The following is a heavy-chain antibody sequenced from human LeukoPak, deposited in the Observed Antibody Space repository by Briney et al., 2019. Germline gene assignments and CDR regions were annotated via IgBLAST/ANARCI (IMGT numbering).Heavy chain of an antibody. CDR2: IYTSGST. CDR3: ASGPFYYYDSSGYFVDY. V-gene: IGHV4-61*02. J-gene: IGHJ4*02. D-gene: IGHD3-22*01. CDR1: GGSISSGSYY. Sequence: SQTLSLTCTVSGGSISSGSYYWSWIRQPAGKGLEWIGRIYTSGSTNYNPSLKSRVTISVDTSKNQFSLKLSSVTAADTAVYYCASGPFYYYDSSGYFVDYWGQGTLVTVSS.